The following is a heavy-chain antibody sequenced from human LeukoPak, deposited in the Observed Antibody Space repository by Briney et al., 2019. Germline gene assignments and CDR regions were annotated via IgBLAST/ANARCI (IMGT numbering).Heavy chain of an antibody. CDR1: GFTFISYA. J-gene: IGHJ3*02. V-gene: IGHV3-23*01. D-gene: IGHD1-7*01. CDR3: ATPWITGTTWDAFDI. Sequence: GGSLRLSCAASGFTFISYAMSWVRQAPGEGLEWVSGISGSGSSTYYTDSVKGRFTISRDNSKNTLYLQMNSLRAEDTAVYYCATPWITGTTWDAFDIWGQGTMVTVSS. CDR2: ISGSGSST.